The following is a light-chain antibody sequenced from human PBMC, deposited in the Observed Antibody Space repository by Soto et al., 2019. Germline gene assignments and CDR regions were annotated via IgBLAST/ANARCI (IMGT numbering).Light chain of an antibody. J-gene: IGKJ5*01. Sequence: EIVLTQSPDTLSLSPGERATLSCRASQSVSSYLAWYQQKPGQAPRLLIFDASTRATGIPARFSGSGSGTDFTLTISSXEPEDFAVYYCQHRSIWPVSFGQGTRLEIK. CDR3: QHRSIWPVS. CDR1: QSVSSY. CDR2: DAS. V-gene: IGKV3-11*01.